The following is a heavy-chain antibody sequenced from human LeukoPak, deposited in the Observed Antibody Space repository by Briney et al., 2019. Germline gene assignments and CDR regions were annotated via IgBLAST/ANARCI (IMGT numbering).Heavy chain of an antibody. V-gene: IGHV1-69*13. J-gene: IGHJ3*02. CDR2: IIPIFGTV. CDR3: ARGYDFWSGYSPPSDAFDI. D-gene: IGHD3-3*01. CDR1: GGTFSSYA. Sequence: SVKVSCKASGGTFSSYAISWVRQAPGQGLEWMGGIIPIFGTVNYAQKFQGRVTITADESTSTAYMELSSLRSEDTAVYYCARGYDFWSGYSPPSDAFDIWGQGTMVTVSS.